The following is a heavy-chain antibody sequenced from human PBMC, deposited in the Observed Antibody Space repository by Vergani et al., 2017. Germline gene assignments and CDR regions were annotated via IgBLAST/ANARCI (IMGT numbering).Heavy chain of an antibody. CDR3: ARARLSVDLLPDY. V-gene: IGHV1-2*04. Sequence: QVQLVQSGAEVKKPGASVKVSCKASGYTFTGYYMHWVRQAPGQGLGWMGWINPNSGGTNYAQKFQGWVTMTRDTSIGTAYMELSRLRSDDTAVYFCARARLSVDLLPDYWGQGTLVTVSS. J-gene: IGHJ4*02. CDR2: INPNSGGT. CDR1: GYTFTGYY.